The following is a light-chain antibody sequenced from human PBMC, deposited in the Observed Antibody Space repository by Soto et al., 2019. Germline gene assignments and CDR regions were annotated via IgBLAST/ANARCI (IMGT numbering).Light chain of an antibody. CDR2: EIY. V-gene: IGLV6-57*04. J-gene: IGLJ2*01. Sequence: NFMLTQPHSVSESPGKTVTISCTRSSGSIASHYVQWYQQRPGSAPTTVIYEIYQRPSGVPDRFSGSIDSSSNSASLTISGLKTEDEADYYCQSYDSNNQGVFGGGTKVTVL. CDR3: QSYDSNNQGV. CDR1: SGSIASHY.